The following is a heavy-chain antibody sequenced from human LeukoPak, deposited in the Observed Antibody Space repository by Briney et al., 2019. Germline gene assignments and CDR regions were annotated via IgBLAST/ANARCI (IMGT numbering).Heavy chain of an antibody. Sequence: GGSLRLSCAASGFTFSSYTMHWVRQAPGKGLEWVAVISYDGSNKYYADSVKGRFTISRDNSKNTLFLQMNSLRSEDTAMYYCARPYSSGWSLPFNYWGQGTLVTVSS. CDR2: ISYDGSNK. V-gene: IGHV3-30*04. J-gene: IGHJ4*02. CDR1: GFTFSSYT. CDR3: ARPYSSGWSLPFNY. D-gene: IGHD6-19*01.